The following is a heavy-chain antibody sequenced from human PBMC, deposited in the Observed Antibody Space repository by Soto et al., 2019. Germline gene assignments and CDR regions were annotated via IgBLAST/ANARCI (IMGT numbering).Heavy chain of an antibody. V-gene: IGHV3-30*03. CDR2: ISYDGSNK. CDR1: GFTFSRYG. CDR3: AIYSSGWYPLDY. Sequence: PGGSLRLSWAASGFTFSRYGKHWGRQAPGKGLEWVAVISYDGSNKYYADSVKGRFTISRDNSKNTLYLQMNSLRAEDTAVYYCAIYSSGWYPLDYWGQGSLVTVSS. J-gene: IGHJ4*02. D-gene: IGHD6-19*01.